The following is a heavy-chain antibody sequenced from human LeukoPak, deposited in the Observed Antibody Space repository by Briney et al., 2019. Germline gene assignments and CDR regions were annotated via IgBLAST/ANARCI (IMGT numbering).Heavy chain of an antibody. J-gene: IGHJ4*02. CDR1: GFTFSSYA. CDR2: ISGSGGST. CDR3: AKDREDIVAAAGTLDGSFDY. V-gene: IGHV3-23*01. Sequence: PGGSLRRSCAASGFTFSSYAMSWVRQAPGKGLEWVSAISGSGGSTYYADSVKGRFTISRDNSKNTLYLQMNSLRAEDTAVYYCAKDREDIVAAAGTLDGSFDYWGQGTLVTVSS. D-gene: IGHD6-13*01.